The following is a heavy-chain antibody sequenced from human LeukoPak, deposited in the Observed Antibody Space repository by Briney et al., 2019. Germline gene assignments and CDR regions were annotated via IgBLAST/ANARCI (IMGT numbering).Heavy chain of an antibody. V-gene: IGHV1-8*03. D-gene: IGHD2-2*01. J-gene: IGHJ3*01. CDR3: ARSLYHLHGHDAFDV. Sequence: ASVKVSCKASGYTFTTFDINWMRQATGQGLEWLGWMNPNSGNTGYGLKFQGRVSITRDTSTNTAYMELSGLRSEDTAVYYCARSLYHLHGHDAFDVWGQGTMVTVSS. CDR1: GYTFTTFD. CDR2: MNPNSGNT.